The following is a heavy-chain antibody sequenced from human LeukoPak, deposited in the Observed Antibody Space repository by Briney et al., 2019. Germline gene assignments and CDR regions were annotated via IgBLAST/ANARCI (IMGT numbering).Heavy chain of an antibody. CDR2: INMYTANP. D-gene: IGHD3-16*01. J-gene: IGHJ4*02. CDR1: GYTFTRYA. Sequence: ASVKVSCKASGYTFTRYAINWLRQAPGQGLEWMGWINMYTANPAYTQGFTERFVFSLDTSVTTAYLQISNLKTEDTAVYYCARHDNDDDFDYWGQGTLVTVSS. V-gene: IGHV7-4-1*02. CDR3: ARHDNDDDFDY.